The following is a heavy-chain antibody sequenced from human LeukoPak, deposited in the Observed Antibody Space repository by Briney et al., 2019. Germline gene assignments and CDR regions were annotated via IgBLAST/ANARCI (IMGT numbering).Heavy chain of an antibody. Sequence: HPGGSLRLSCAASGFTFDDYAMHWVRQAPGKGLEWVSGISWNSGSIGYADSVKGRFTISRDNAKKSLYLQMNSLRTEDTALYYCAKDLGLGDIWGQGTMVTVSS. CDR2: ISWNSGSI. D-gene: IGHD3/OR15-3a*01. CDR3: AKDLGLGDI. V-gene: IGHV3-9*01. J-gene: IGHJ3*02. CDR1: GFTFDDYA.